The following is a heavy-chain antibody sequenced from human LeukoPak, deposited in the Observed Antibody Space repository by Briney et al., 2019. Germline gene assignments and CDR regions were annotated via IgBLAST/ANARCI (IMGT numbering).Heavy chain of an antibody. Sequence: SETLSLTCAVYGGSFSGYYWSWTRQPPGKGLEWIGEINHSGSTNYNPSLKSRVTISVDTSKNQFSLRLSSVTAADTAVYYCARGVVVVTATTYNWFDPWGQGTLVTVSS. D-gene: IGHD2-21*02. CDR2: INHSGST. V-gene: IGHV4-34*01. CDR3: ARGVVVVTATTYNWFDP. CDR1: GGSFSGYY. J-gene: IGHJ5*02.